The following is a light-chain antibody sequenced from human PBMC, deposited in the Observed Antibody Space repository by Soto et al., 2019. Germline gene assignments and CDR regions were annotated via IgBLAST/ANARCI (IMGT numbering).Light chain of an antibody. CDR1: RGHSSYA. Sequence: QPVLTQSPSASASLGASVKLTCTRSRGHSSYAIAWHQQQPEKGPRYLMKLDSDGSHTKGDAIPDRFSGSSSGAERYLTISSLQSEDEADYYCQTWGTGIHVVFGGGTKVTVL. J-gene: IGLJ2*01. CDR2: LDSDGSH. CDR3: QTWGTGIHVV. V-gene: IGLV4-69*01.